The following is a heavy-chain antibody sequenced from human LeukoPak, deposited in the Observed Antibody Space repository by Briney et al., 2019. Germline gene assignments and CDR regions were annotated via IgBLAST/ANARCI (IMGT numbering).Heavy chain of an antibody. CDR3: ASAYSGSYPTQEDAFDI. D-gene: IGHD1-26*01. CDR2: IYHSGST. CDR1: GYSISSGYY. Sequence: SETLSLTCTVSGYSISSGYYWGWIRQPPGKGLEWIGSIYHSGSTYYNPSLKSRVTISVDTSKNQFSLKLSSVTAADTAVYYCASAYSGSYPTQEDAFDIWGQGTMVTVSS. J-gene: IGHJ3*02. V-gene: IGHV4-38-2*02.